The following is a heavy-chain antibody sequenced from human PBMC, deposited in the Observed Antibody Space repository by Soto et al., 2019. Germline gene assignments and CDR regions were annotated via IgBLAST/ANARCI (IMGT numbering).Heavy chain of an antibody. CDR2: IKQDGSEK. D-gene: IGHD3-10*01. V-gene: IGHV3-7*04. CDR3: ARGGYYYGSGSQSEGY. Sequence: EVQLVESGGGLVQPGGSLRLSCAASGFTFTTYWMSWVRQAPGKGLEWVANIKQDGSEKYYVDSVEGRFTISRDNAKNSLYLQINNLRAEDTALYYCARGGYYYGSGSQSEGYWGQGTLVTVYS. CDR1: GFTFTTYW. J-gene: IGHJ4*02.